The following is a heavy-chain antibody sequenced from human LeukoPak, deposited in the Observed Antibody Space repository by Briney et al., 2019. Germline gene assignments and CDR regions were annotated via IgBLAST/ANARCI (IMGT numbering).Heavy chain of an antibody. Sequence: GGSPRLSCAASGFTFSSYWMHWVRQAPGKGLVWVSRINSDGSSTSYADSVKGRFTISRDNAKNTLYLQMNSLRAEDTAVYYCARVSLWFGEYDYYYYGMDVWGQGTTVTVSS. J-gene: IGHJ6*02. D-gene: IGHD3-10*01. CDR2: INSDGSST. CDR1: GFTFSSYW. CDR3: ARVSLWFGEYDYYYYGMDV. V-gene: IGHV3-74*01.